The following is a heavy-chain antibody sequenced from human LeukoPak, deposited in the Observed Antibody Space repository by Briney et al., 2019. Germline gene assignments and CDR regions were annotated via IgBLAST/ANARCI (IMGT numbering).Heavy chain of an antibody. CDR3: ARGAPRVVAFDH. J-gene: IGHJ4*02. Sequence: PGRSLRLSCVASAFSLTSYAMHWVHQARSEGLGWVTILSSDGITQNYAQCVRGRFTIARDDSKKTLYLQMNSLRREDTAIYYCARGAPRVVAFDHWGQGALVTVSS. CDR1: AFSLTSYA. CDR2: LSSDGITQ. V-gene: IGHV3-30*04. D-gene: IGHD3-22*01.